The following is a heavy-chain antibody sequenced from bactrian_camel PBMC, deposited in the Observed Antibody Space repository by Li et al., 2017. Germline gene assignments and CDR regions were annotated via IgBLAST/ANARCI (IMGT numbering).Heavy chain of an antibody. J-gene: IGHJ6*01. V-gene: IGHV3S1*01. Sequence: HVQLVESGGGLVHPGESLRLSCAASGYIFNSHCMAWFRQAPGKEREGVARIATGSGNTYYADSVKGRFTISQDNAKNTVYLQMNSLKPEDTAMYYCAARGPYCYTKLSVRDFTYWGQGTQVTVS. D-gene: IGHD2*01. CDR2: IATGSGNT. CDR3: AARGPYCYTKLSVRDFTY. CDR1: GYIFNSHC.